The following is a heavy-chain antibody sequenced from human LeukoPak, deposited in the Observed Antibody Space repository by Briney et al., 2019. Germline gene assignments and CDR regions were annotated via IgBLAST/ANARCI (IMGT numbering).Heavy chain of an antibody. J-gene: IGHJ4*02. CDR3: AKARTSYNKGFDY. V-gene: IGHV3-23*01. Sequence: PGGSLRLSCAASGFTFTDYAMGWVRQAPGQGLEWASTISASGSTTYYADSVRGRFTISRENSKNTLYLQMSSLRDEDTAVYYSAKARTSYNKGFDYWGQGTLVTVSS. CDR1: GFTFTDYA. CDR2: ISASGSTT. D-gene: IGHD1-14*01.